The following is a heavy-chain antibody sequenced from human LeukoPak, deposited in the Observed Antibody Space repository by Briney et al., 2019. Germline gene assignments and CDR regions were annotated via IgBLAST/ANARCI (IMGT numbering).Heavy chain of an antibody. CDR1: GYTFTGYY. D-gene: IGHD6-19*01. CDR3: ARMTVSGRDNWFDP. CDR2: LNPNSGNT. V-gene: IGHV1-8*03. Sequence: ASVKVSCKASGYTFTGYYMQWVRQAPGQGLEWMGWLNPNSGNTGYAQKFQGRVTITRDTSINTAYMELSSLRSEDTAVYYCARMTVSGRDNWFDPWGQGTLVTVSS. J-gene: IGHJ5*02.